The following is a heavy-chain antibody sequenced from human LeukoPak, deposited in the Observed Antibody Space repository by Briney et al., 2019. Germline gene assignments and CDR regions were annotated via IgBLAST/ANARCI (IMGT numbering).Heavy chain of an antibody. D-gene: IGHD6-19*01. CDR1: GFTFSSYG. J-gene: IGHJ4*02. CDR3: AKDPLRGYSSGWPYYFDY. CDR2: ISYDGSNK. V-gene: IGHV3-30*18. Sequence: GRSLRLSCAASGFTFSSYGMHWVRQAPGKGLEWVAVISYDGSNKYYADSVKGRFTISRDNSKNTLYLQMNSLRAEDTAVYYCAKDPLRGYSSGWPYYFDYWGQGTLVTVSP.